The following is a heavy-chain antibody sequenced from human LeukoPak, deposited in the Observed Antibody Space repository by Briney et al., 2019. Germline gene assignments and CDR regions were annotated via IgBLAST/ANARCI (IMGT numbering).Heavy chain of an antibody. CDR2: ISGSGDST. CDR3: MKGPYYESSGHYYFDY. CDR1: GFTFSSYP. Sequence: GGSLRLSCAASGFTFSSYPMSWVRQAPGKGLEWVSAISGSGDSTYYADSVKGRFTISRDNSKNTLYLQMDSLRAEDTAVNYCMKGPYYESSGHYYFDYWGQGTLVTVSS. D-gene: IGHD3-22*01. V-gene: IGHV3-23*01. J-gene: IGHJ4*02.